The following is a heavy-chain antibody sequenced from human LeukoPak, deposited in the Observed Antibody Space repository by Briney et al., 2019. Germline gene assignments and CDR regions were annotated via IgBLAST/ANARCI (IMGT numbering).Heavy chain of an antibody. D-gene: IGHD6-13*01. CDR3: ARAVGYSSSWLDI. V-gene: IGHV1-69*02. CDR1: GGTFSSYT. Sequence: SVKVSCKASGGTFSSYTISWVRQAPGQGLEWMGRIVPILGIANYAQKFQGRVTITADKSTSTAYMELSSLRSEDTAVYYCARAVGYSSSWLDIWGQGTMVTVSS. CDR2: IVPILGIA. J-gene: IGHJ3*02.